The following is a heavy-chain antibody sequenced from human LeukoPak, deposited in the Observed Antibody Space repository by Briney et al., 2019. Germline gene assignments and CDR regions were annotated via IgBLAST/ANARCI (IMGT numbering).Heavy chain of an antibody. V-gene: IGHV1-69*13. CDR3: ARQADYYDSSGYLLDWFDP. Sequence: SVKVSCKASGGTFSSYAISWVRQAPGQGLEWMGGIIPIFGTANYAQKFQGRVTITADESTSTAYMGLSSLRSEDTAVYYCARQADYYDSSGYLLDWFDPWGQGTLVTVSS. CDR2: IIPIFGTA. J-gene: IGHJ5*02. CDR1: GGTFSSYA. D-gene: IGHD3-22*01.